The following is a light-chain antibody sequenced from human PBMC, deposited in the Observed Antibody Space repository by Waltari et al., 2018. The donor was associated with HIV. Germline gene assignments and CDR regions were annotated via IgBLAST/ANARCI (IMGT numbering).Light chain of an antibody. J-gene: IGLJ3*02. CDR1: GGDVGGFDF. CDR2: DVT. CDR3: ASYTHSSTLV. V-gene: IGLV2-14*01. Sequence: QSALTQPASVSGSPGQSITISCTGTGGDVGGFDFFPWYQQYPGTVPKVIISDVTNRPSGVSSRFSGSKSGNTASLTISGLQGEDEADYYCASYTHSSTLVFGGGTKLTVL.